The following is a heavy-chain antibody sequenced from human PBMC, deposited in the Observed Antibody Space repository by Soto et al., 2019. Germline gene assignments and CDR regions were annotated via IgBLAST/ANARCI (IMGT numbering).Heavy chain of an antibody. J-gene: IGHJ4*02. Sequence: GGSLRLSXAASGFTFSSYSMNWVRQAPGKGLEWVSSISSSSSYIYYADSVKDRFTISRDNAKNSLYLQMNSLRAEDTAVYYCARDCYNWNENFDYWGQGTLVTVSS. V-gene: IGHV3-21*01. CDR2: ISSSSSYI. D-gene: IGHD1-20*01. CDR1: GFTFSSYS. CDR3: ARDCYNWNENFDY.